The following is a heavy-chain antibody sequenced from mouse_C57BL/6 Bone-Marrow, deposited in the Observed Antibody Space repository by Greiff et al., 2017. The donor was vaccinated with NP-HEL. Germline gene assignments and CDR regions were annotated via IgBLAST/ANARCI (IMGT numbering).Heavy chain of an antibody. CDR2: IYPRSGNT. J-gene: IGHJ1*03. Sequence: QVQLQQSGAELARPGASVKLSCKASGYTFTSYGISWVKQRTGQGLEWIGEIYPRSGNTYYNEKFKGKATLTADKSSSTAYMALRSLTSEDSAVYFCARRGLLRYFDVGGTGTTVTVSS. D-gene: IGHD2-3*01. CDR1: GYTFTSYG. CDR3: ARRGLLRYFDV. V-gene: IGHV1-81*01.